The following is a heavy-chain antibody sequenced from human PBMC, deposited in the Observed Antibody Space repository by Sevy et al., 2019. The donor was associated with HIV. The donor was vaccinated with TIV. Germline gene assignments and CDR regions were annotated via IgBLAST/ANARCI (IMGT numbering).Heavy chain of an antibody. V-gene: IGHV3-30-3*01. D-gene: IGHD6-19*01. CDR1: GFTFSTYA. J-gene: IGHJ4*02. CDR2: ISYDGSNK. CDR3: ARDWSGSSGWYGYFDY. Sequence: GGSLRLSCAASGFTFSTYAMHWVRQAPGKGLEWVAVISYDGSNKYYADSVKGRFTISRDNSKNTLYLQMNSLRAEDTAVYYCARDWSGSSGWYGYFDYWGQGTLVTVSS.